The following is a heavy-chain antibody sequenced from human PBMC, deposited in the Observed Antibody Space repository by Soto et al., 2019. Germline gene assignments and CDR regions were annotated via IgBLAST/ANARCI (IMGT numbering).Heavy chain of an antibody. V-gene: IGHV3-23*01. CDR2: ISSSGGST. CDR1: GFPFSSYA. D-gene: IGHD3-22*01. Sequence: EVPLLESGGDLIQPGGSLRLSCAASGFPFSSYAMSWVRQAPGKGLGWVSAISSSGGSTFYADSVKGRFTISRDNSRNTRYLQMNSLRAEDTAIYYCAKYQPMTQPRPYLDYWGQGTRVTVSS. CDR3: AKYQPMTQPRPYLDY. J-gene: IGHJ4*02.